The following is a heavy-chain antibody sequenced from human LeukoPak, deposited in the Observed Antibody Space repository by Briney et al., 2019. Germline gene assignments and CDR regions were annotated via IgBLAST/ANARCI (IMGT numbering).Heavy chain of an antibody. D-gene: IGHD3-22*01. V-gene: IGHV1-18*01. J-gene: IGHJ6*02. CDR1: GYTFTSYG. Sequence: ASVKVSCKASGYTFTSYGISWVRQAPGQGLEWMGWISAYNGNTNYAQKLQGRVTMTTDTSTSTAYMELRSLRSDDTAVYYCARDSPTSSPYYYDSRPNYYGMDVWGQGTTVTVSS. CDR2: ISAYNGNT. CDR3: ARDSPTSSPYYYDSRPNYYGMDV.